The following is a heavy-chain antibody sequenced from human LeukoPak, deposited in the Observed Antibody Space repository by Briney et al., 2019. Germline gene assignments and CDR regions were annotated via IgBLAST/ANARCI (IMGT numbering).Heavy chain of an antibody. CDR2: INPNSGGT. D-gene: IGHD5-12*01. CDR3: AREADIVATISYDY. Sequence: ASVKVSCKASGYTFTSYGISWVRQAPGQGLEWMGWINPNSGGTNYAQKFQGRVTMTRDTSISTAYMELSRLRSDDTAVYYCAREADIVATISYDYWGQGTLVTVSS. CDR1: GYTFTSYG. V-gene: IGHV1-2*02. J-gene: IGHJ4*02.